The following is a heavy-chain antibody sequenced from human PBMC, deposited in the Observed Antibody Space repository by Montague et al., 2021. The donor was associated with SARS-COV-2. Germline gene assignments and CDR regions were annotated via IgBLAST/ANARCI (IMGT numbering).Heavy chain of an antibody. J-gene: IGHJ4*02. D-gene: IGHD3-3*01. CDR3: ARDRSWPILGELDY. Sequence: SLRLSCAASGFTFSSYAMHWVRQAPGKGLEWVAVISDDGSKKYYVDSVKGRFTISRDNSKNTLYLQMNSLRTEDTAVYYCARDRSWPILGELDYWGQGTLVTVSS. V-gene: IGHV3-30*04. CDR1: GFTFSSYA. CDR2: ISDDGSKK.